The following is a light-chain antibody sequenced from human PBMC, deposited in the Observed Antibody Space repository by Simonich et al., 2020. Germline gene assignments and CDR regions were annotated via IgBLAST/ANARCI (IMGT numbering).Light chain of an antibody. CDR3: SSYTSSSSWV. CDR1: SSDVGGYNY. CDR2: DVS. J-gene: IGLJ3*02. V-gene: IGLV2-14*03. Sequence: QSALTQPASVSGSSGKSITISCTGTSSDVGGYNYVSWYQQHPGKAPKLLIFDVSNLPSGVSTRFTGSKSGNTASLTISGLQAEDEADYYCSSYTSSSSWVFGGGTKLTVL.